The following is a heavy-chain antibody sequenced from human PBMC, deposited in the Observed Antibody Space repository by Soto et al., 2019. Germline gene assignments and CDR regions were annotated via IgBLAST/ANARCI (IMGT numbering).Heavy chain of an antibody. CDR3: ARDRGYIVVVPAATYYYYYGMDV. J-gene: IGHJ6*02. CDR2: ISYDGSNK. V-gene: IGHV3-30-3*01. CDR1: GFTFSSYA. Sequence: GGSLRLSCAASGFTFSSYAMHWVRQAPGKGLERVAVISYDGSNKYYADSVKGRFTISRDNSKNTLYLQMNSLRAEDTAVYYCARDRGYIVVVPAATYYYYYGMDVWGQGTTVTVSS. D-gene: IGHD2-2*01.